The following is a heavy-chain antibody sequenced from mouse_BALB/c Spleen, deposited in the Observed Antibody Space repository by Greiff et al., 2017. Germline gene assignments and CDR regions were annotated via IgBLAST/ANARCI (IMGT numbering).Heavy chain of an antibody. CDR3: ARAYYYGSKDYAMDY. D-gene: IGHD1-1*01. V-gene: IGHV5-4*02. CDR2: ISDGGSYT. Sequence: EVKLVESGGGLVKPGGSLKLSCAASGFTFSDYYMYWVRQTPEKRLEWVATISDGGSYTYYPDSVKGRFTISRDNAKNNLYLQMSSLKSEDTAMYYCARAYYYGSKDYAMDYWGQGTSVTVAS. J-gene: IGHJ4*01. CDR1: GFTFSDYY.